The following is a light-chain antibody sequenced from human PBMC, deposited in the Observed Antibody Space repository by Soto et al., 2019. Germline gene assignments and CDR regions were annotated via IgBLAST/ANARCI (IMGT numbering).Light chain of an antibody. J-gene: IGKJ4*01. Sequence: EIVLTQSPGTLSLSPGERATLSCRASQSVSSSNLAWYQQKPGQAPRLLIYGASSRATGIPDRFNGSGSRTDFILTISRLEPEDFAVYYCQQSGSSPLTFGGGTKVEIK. CDR3: QQSGSSPLT. CDR2: GAS. CDR1: QSVSSSN. V-gene: IGKV3-20*01.